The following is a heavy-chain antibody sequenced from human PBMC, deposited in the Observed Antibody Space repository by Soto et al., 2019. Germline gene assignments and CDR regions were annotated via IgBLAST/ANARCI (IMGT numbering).Heavy chain of an antibody. Sequence: GGSLRLSCTASGFTFGDYAMSWFRQAPGKGLEWVGFIRSKAYGGTTEYAASVKGRFTISRDDSKSIAYLQMNSLKTEDTAVYYCTRPYDSSGYGVAYWGQGTLVTVSS. V-gene: IGHV3-49*03. J-gene: IGHJ4*02. CDR3: TRPYDSSGYGVAY. D-gene: IGHD3-22*01. CDR2: IRSKAYGGTT. CDR1: GFTFGDYA.